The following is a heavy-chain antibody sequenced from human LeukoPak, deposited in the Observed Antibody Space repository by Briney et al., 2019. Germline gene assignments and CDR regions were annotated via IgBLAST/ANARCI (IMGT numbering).Heavy chain of an antibody. J-gene: IGHJ2*01. CDR2: IYYSGST. Sequence: PSETLSLTCTVSGGSIGSYYWSWIRQPPGEGLEWIAYIYYSGSTNYNPSLKSRLTISVDTSKNQFSLKLTSVTAADTAVYYCARASAHRGIAVAGVYWYLDLWGRGTLVTVSS. V-gene: IGHV4-59*01. CDR1: GGSIGSYY. CDR3: ARASAHRGIAVAGVYWYLDL. D-gene: IGHD6-19*01.